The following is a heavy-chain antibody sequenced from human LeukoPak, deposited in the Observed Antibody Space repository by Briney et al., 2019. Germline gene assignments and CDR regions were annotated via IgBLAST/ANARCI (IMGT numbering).Heavy chain of an antibody. CDR3: ATLGEYFDSSGYYYN. V-gene: IGHV4-34*01. J-gene: IGHJ4*02. D-gene: IGHD3-22*01. Sequence: GSTYYNPSLKSRVTISVDTSKNQFSLKLTSVTAADTAVYYCATLGEYFDSSGYYYNWGQGTLVTVSS. CDR2: GST.